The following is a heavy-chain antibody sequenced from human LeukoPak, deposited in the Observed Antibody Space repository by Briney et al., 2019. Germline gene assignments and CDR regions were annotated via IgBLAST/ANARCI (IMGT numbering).Heavy chain of an antibody. CDR2: ISGSGGGT. CDR1: GFTFSSYA. Sequence: GGSLRLSCAASGFTFSSYAMSWVRQAPGKGLEWVSAISGSGGGTYYADSVKGRFTISRDNSKNTLYLQMNSLRAEDTAVYYCAKDAETYYDFWSGYYKLTGYMDVWGKGTTVTISS. V-gene: IGHV3-23*01. D-gene: IGHD3-3*01. J-gene: IGHJ6*03. CDR3: AKDAETYYDFWSGYYKLTGYMDV.